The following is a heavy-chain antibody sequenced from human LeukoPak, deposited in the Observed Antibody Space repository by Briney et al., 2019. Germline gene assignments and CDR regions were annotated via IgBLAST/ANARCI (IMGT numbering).Heavy chain of an antibody. D-gene: IGHD1-26*01. Sequence: GGSLRLSCAASGFTFSSYWMNWARQAPGKGLEWVASINHNGNVNYYVDSVKGRFTISRDNAKNSLYLQMSNLRAEDTAVYYCARDSWELVAFDIWGQGTMVTVSS. CDR3: ARDSWELVAFDI. CDR2: INHNGNVN. V-gene: IGHV3-7*03. J-gene: IGHJ3*02. CDR1: GFTFSSYW.